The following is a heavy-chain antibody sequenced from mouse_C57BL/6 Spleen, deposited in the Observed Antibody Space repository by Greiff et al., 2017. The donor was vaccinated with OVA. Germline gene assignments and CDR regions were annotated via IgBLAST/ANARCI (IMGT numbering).Heavy chain of an antibody. CDR1: GYTFTDYG. Sequence: VQLQQSGAELVRPGASVTLSCKASGYTFTDYGMRWVKQTPVHGLEWIGAIDPKTGSTSYNEKFKGKAILTADKSSSTAYMELRSLTSEDSDVYVCKREGSSYMGAMDYWGQGTSVTVSS. D-gene: IGHD1-1*01. J-gene: IGHJ4*01. CDR2: IDPKTGST. V-gene: IGHV1-15*01. CDR3: KREGSSYMGAMDY.